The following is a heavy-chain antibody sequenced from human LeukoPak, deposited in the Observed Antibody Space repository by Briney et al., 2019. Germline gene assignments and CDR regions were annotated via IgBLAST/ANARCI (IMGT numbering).Heavy chain of an antibody. Sequence: GSVKVSCKASGYTFTGYYMHWVRQAPGQGLEWMRWINPNSGGTNYAQKFQGRVTMTRDTSISTAYMELSRLRSDDTAVYYCAREPAYLNSSSAHDYWGQGTLVTVSS. CDR1: GYTFTGYY. J-gene: IGHJ4*02. D-gene: IGHD6-13*01. CDR3: AREPAYLNSSSAHDY. V-gene: IGHV1-2*02. CDR2: INPNSGGT.